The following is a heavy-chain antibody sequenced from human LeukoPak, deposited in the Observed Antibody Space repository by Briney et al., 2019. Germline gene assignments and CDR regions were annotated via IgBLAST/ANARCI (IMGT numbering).Heavy chain of an antibody. CDR1: GYTFTSYG. Sequence: ASVKVSCKASGYTFTSYGISWVRQAPGQGLEWMGWISAYNGNTNYAQKLQGRVTMTTVTSTSTAYMELRSLRSDDTAVYYCARYCSSTSCHARYYYYYMDVWGKGTTVTVSS. D-gene: IGHD2-2*01. J-gene: IGHJ6*03. V-gene: IGHV1-18*01. CDR2: ISAYNGNT. CDR3: ARYCSSTSCHARYYYYYMDV.